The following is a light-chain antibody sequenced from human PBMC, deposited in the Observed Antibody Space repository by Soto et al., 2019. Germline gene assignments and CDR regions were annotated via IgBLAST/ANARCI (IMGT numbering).Light chain of an antibody. CDR1: QSVRTY. J-gene: IGKJ5*01. CDR3: QQRTNWPSST. Sequence: EVVLTQSPATLSFSPGERATLSCRASQSVRTYLAWYQQKPGQVPRLLIHDASSRATGIPARFSGSGSGTDFTLTISSLEPEDFAVYYCQQRTNWPSSTFGQGTRLEI. CDR2: DAS. V-gene: IGKV3-11*01.